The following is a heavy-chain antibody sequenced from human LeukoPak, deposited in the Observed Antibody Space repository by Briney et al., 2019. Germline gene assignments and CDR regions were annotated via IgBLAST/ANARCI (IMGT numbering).Heavy chain of an antibody. CDR1: GYTFTSYD. CDR2: MNPNSGNT. V-gene: IGHV1-8*01. J-gene: IGHJ4*02. CDR3: ARADSSSSAGNFDY. Sequence: GASVKVSCTASGYTFTSYDINWVRQATGQGLEWMGWMNPNSGNTGYAQKFQGRVTMTRNTSISTAYMELSSLRSEDTAVYYCARADSSSSAGNFDYWGQGTLVTVSS. D-gene: IGHD6-13*01.